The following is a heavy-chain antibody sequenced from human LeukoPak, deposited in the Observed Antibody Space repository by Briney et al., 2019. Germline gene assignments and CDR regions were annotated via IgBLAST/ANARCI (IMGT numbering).Heavy chain of an antibody. J-gene: IGHJ4*02. V-gene: IGHV4-59*08. CDR2: IYYSGSSGTT. CDR3: ARLRPSDYHILTGYSRGFDY. Sequence: SETLSLTCTVSGGSISTYYWSWIRQPPGKGLEWIGYIYYSGSSGTTNYNPSLKSRLTISVDTSRNQFSLKLSAVTAADTAVYYCARLRPSDYHILTGYSRGFDYWGQGTLVTVSS. D-gene: IGHD3-9*01. CDR1: GGSISTYY.